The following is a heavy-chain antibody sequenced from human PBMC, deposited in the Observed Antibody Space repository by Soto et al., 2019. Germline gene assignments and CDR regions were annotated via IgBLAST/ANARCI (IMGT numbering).Heavy chain of an antibody. CDR2: IWYDGSNK. V-gene: IGHV3-33*01. CDR3: ARGSISSSWYTCDY. D-gene: IGHD6-13*01. J-gene: IGHJ4*02. CDR1: GFTFSGYG. Sequence: QVQLVESGGGVVQPGRSLRLSCAASGFTFSGYGMHWVRQAPGKGLEWVAVIWYDGSNKYYADSVKGRFTISRDNSKNTLYLQMNSLRAEDTAVYYCARGSISSSWYTCDYWGQGTLVTVSS.